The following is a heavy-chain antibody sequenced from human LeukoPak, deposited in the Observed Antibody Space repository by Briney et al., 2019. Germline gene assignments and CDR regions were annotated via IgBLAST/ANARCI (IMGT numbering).Heavy chain of an antibody. CDR1: GFTFSGYS. CDR2: ISSSSSYI. V-gene: IGHV3-21*04. D-gene: IGHD3-16*01. CDR3: AKGGGGRLIYYYYMDV. J-gene: IGHJ6*03. Sequence: GGSLRLSCAASGFTFSGYSMNWVRQAPGKGLEWVSSISSSSSYIYYADSVKGRFTISRDNAKNSLYLQMNSLRAEDMALYYCAKGGGGRLIYYYYMDVWGKGTTVTVSS.